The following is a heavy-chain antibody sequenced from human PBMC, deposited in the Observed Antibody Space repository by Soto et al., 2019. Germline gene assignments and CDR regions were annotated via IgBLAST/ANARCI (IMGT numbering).Heavy chain of an antibody. Sequence: PTLVNPTQTLTLTCTFSGFSLSTSGVGVGWIRQPPGKALEWLALIYWDDDKRYSPSLKSRLTITKDTSKNQVVLTMTNMDPVDTATYYCARTYYDYVWGSYPTNNWFDPWGQGTLVTVSS. CDR2: IYWDDDK. CDR3: ARTYYDYVWGSYPTNNWFDP. V-gene: IGHV2-5*02. D-gene: IGHD3-16*01. J-gene: IGHJ5*02. CDR1: GFSLSTSGVG.